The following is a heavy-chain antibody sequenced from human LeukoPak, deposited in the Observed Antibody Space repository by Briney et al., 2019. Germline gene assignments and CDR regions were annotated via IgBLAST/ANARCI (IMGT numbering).Heavy chain of an antibody. CDR2: ISDRGNT. V-gene: IGHV4-59*01. D-gene: IGHD6-19*01. CDR1: GGSITNYY. J-gene: IGHJ3*01. CDR3: ARESSSAAAFDV. Sequence: SETLSLTCTVSGGSITNYYWTWIRQPPGKGLGWIGYISDRGNTNYNPSLKSRVTISVDGSKNQFSLHLSSVTAADTAVYYCARESSSAAAFDVWGQGTMVTVSS.